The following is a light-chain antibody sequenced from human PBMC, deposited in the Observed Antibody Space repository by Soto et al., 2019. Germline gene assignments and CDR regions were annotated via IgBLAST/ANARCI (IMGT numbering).Light chain of an antibody. Sequence: QSVLTQPASVSGSPGQSITISCTGTSSDVGTYNLVSWYQQHPGKAPKLMVYEGTKRPSGVSNRFSGSKSGNTASLTISGLQAEDEADYYCCSYVGSSLRTYVFGTGTKVTV. CDR1: SSDVGTYNL. V-gene: IGLV2-23*01. CDR2: EGT. CDR3: CSYVGSSLRTYV. J-gene: IGLJ1*01.